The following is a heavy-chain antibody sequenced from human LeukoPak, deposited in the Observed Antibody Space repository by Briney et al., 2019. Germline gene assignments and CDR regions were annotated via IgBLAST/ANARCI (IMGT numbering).Heavy chain of an antibody. Sequence: GGSLRPSCAASGLTFSSYAMSWVRQAPGKGLEWVSAISGSGGSTYCAESVKGRFTISRDNSKNTLYLQMNSLRAEDTAVYYCAKEGVYDYGDFFDYWGQGTLFTVSS. CDR2: ISGSGGST. CDR3: AKEGVYDYGDFFDY. J-gene: IGHJ4*02. CDR1: GLTFSSYA. D-gene: IGHD4-17*01. V-gene: IGHV3-23*01.